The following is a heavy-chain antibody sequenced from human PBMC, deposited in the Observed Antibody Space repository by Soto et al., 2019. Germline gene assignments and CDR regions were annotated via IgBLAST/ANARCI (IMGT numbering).Heavy chain of an antibody. V-gene: IGHV1-2*02. CDR2: INPNSGGT. J-gene: IGHJ6*02. CDR1: GYTLTGYY. Sequence: ASVKVSCKASGYTLTGYYMHWVRQAPGQGLEWMGWINPNSGGTNYAQKFQGRVTMTRDTSISTAYMELSRLRSDDTAVYYCARDQKRLSDILTGYMGRSYYYYGMDVWGQGTTVTVSS. CDR3: ARDQKRLSDILTGYMGRSYYYYGMDV. D-gene: IGHD3-9*01.